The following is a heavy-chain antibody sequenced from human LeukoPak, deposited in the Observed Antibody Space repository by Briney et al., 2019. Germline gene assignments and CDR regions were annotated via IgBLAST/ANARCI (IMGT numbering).Heavy chain of an antibody. J-gene: IGHJ5*02. CDR1: GFHFNSYP. D-gene: IGHD5-18*01. Sequence: GGSLRLSCGASGFHFNSYPMRWVPQAPGKGLEWVSSINRIGGRIYDAHSVKGRLTISRDKSKNTLYLKMNSWRAEDTNVYYCAKDKGVQIWLYNWFDPWGQGTLVTVSS. CDR2: INRIGGRI. CDR3: AKDKGVQIWLYNWFDP. V-gene: IGHV3-23*01.